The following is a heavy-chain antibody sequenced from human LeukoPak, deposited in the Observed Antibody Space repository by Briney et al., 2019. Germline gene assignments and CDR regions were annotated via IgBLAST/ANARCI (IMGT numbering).Heavy chain of an antibody. V-gene: IGHV1-2*02. CDR1: GYSFTKYY. J-gene: IGHJ5*02. D-gene: IGHD3-10*01. CDR2: INPNTGDT. Sequence: ASVKVSCKASGYSFTKYYINWVRQAPGQGLEWMGWINPNTGDTIYAQKFEGRVTMTSDTSINTAYMELDRLRFDDTAVYYCARADYYGSLLNWFDPWGQGTLVTVSS. CDR3: ARADYYGSLLNWFDP.